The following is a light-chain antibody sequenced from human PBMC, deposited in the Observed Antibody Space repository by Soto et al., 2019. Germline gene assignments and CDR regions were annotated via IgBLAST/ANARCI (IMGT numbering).Light chain of an antibody. V-gene: IGKV3-11*01. J-gene: IGKJ5*01. Sequence: EIVLTQSPATLSLSPGERATLSCRASQSINNYLAWYQQKPGQPPRLLIYDASNRATGIPVRFSGSGSGTDFTLTISSLEPEDFAVYYCQQRRAWPRTFGQGTRLEIK. CDR1: QSINNY. CDR3: QQRRAWPRT. CDR2: DAS.